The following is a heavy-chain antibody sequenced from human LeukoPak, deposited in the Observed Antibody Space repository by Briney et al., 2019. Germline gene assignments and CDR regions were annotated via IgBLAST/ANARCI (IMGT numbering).Heavy chain of an antibody. D-gene: IGHD4-17*01. J-gene: IGHJ4*02. V-gene: IGHV4-34*01. CDR1: GGSFSGYY. CDR3: AKYGAASLFDY. CDR2: INHSGST. Sequence: PSETLSLTCAVSGGSFSGYYWSWIRQPPGKGLEWIGEINHSGSTNYNPSLKSRVTISVDTSKNQFSLQLSSVTAADTAVYYCAKYGAASLFDYWGQGTLVTVSS.